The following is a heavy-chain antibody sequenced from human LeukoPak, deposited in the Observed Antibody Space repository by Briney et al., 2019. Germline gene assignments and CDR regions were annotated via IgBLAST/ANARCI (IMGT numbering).Heavy chain of an antibody. D-gene: IGHD5-18*01. CDR1: GASISGTSYY. J-gene: IGHJ4*02. Sequence: NPSETLSLTCTVSGASISGTSYYWTWTRHHPREGLEWLGFIHFSGTVYYNPSLISRLIISADTSKNQMSLKLSSVTAADTAVYYCAAGGDIAKGGNYWGQGTQVTVSS. CDR2: IHFSGTV. CDR3: AAGGDIAKGGNY. V-gene: IGHV4-31*03.